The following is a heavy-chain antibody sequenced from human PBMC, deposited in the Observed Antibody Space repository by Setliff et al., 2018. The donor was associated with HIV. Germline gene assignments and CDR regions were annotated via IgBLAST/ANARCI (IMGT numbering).Heavy chain of an antibody. CDR3: ARILFGGGFDY. J-gene: IGHJ4*02. CDR2: LFWDDDK. D-gene: IGHD2-15*01. Sequence: SGPTLVNPTQTLTLTCTFSGFSLSTGGMSVNWVRQSPGKALEWLARLFWDDDKYYKTSLKTRLTVSNHTSKNQVVLTMTNMDPVDTATYFCARILFGGGFDYWGQGILVTVSS. V-gene: IGHV2-70*11. CDR1: GFSLSTGGMS.